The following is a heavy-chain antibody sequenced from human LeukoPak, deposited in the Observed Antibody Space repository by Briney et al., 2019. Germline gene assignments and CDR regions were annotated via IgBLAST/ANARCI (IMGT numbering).Heavy chain of an antibody. CDR3: ARSYSSGWYY. Sequence: PSETLSLTCAVYGGSFSGYYWSWIRQPPGKGLEWIGEINHSGSTNYNPSLKGRVTISVDTSKNQFSLKLSSVTAADTAVYYCARSYSSGWYYWGQGTLVTVSS. CDR1: GGSFSGYY. D-gene: IGHD6-19*01. J-gene: IGHJ4*02. CDR2: INHSGST. V-gene: IGHV4-34*01.